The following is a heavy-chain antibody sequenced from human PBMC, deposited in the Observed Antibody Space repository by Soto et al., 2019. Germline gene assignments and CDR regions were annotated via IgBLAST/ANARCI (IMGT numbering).Heavy chain of an antibody. CDR1: GYTFTRYT. CDR2: INPDNGNT. V-gene: IGHV1-3*01. Sequence: ASVKVSCKASGYTFTRYTMNWVRQAPGQRLEWMGWINPDNGNTKSSQKFQDRVIITRDTSASTAYMDLSSLRSEDTAVYYCARGPPIFGVVIFDYWGQGTLVTVSS. J-gene: IGHJ4*02. D-gene: IGHD3-3*01. CDR3: ARGPPIFGVVIFDY.